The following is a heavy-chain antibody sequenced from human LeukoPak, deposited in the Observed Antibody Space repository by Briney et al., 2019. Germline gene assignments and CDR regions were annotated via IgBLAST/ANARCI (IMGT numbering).Heavy chain of an antibody. V-gene: IGHV4-61*02. CDR1: GGSISSGSYY. D-gene: IGHD2-21*02. J-gene: IGHJ3*02. CDR2: IYTSGST. CDR3: ARVVVVTAWVFDI. Sequence: SETLSLTCTVSGGSISSGSYYWSWIRQPAGKGLEWIGRIYTSGSTNYNPSLKSRVTISVDTSKNQFSLRLSSVTAADTAVYYCARVVVVTAWVFDIWGQGTMVTVSS.